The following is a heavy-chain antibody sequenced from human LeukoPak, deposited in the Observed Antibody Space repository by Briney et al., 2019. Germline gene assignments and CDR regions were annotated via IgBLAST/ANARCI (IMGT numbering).Heavy chain of an antibody. D-gene: IGHD3-22*01. V-gene: IGHV3-30*18. J-gene: IGHJ4*02. CDR2: ISSDGNNR. CDR3: AKGNDIGGYYYPHFDY. Sequence: GGSLRLSCAASGFTFSSYGMHWVRQAPGKGLEWVAVISSDGNNRNYVDSVKGRFTFSRDNSKNTLYLQMNSLRAEDTAVYYCAKGNDIGGYYYPHFDYWGQGTLVTVSS. CDR1: GFTFSSYG.